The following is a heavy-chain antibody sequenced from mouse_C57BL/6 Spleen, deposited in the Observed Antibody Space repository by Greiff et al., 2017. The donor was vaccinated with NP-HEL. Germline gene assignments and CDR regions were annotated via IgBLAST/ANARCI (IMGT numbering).Heavy chain of an antibody. Sequence: QVHVKQSGTELVKPGASVKLSCKASGYTFTSYWMHWVKQRPGQGLEWIGNINPSNGGTNYNEKFKSKATLTVDKSSSTAYMQLSSLTSEDSAVYYCARSHDYGGYYAMDYWGQGTSVTVSS. CDR2: INPSNGGT. V-gene: IGHV1-53*01. CDR1: GYTFTSYW. CDR3: ARSHDYGGYYAMDY. J-gene: IGHJ4*01. D-gene: IGHD2-4*01.